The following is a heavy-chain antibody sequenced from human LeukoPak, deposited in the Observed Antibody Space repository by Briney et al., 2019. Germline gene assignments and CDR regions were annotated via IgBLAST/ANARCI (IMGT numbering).Heavy chain of an antibody. D-gene: IGHD3-3*01. CDR3: ASTIFGVVASSDAFDI. V-gene: IGHV4-39*07. CDR2: IYYSGST. Sequence: PSETLSLTCTVSGGSISSSSYYWGWIRQPPGKGLEWIGRIYYSGSTYYNPSLKSRVTISVDTSKNQFSLKLSSVTAADTAVYYCASTIFGVVASSDAFDIWGQGTMVTVSS. CDR1: GGSISSSSYY. J-gene: IGHJ3*02.